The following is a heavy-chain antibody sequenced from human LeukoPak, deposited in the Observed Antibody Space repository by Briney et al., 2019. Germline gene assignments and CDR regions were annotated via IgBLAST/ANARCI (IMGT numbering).Heavy chain of an antibody. J-gene: IGHJ4*02. D-gene: IGHD3-10*01. CDR1: GGSLSSYY. CDR2: IYYSGST. CDR3: RGYGSGSYWVFDY. V-gene: IGHV4-59*01. Sequence: SETLSLTCTVSGGSLSSYYWSWIRQPPGKGLEGIGYIYYSGSTNYNPSLKSRVTISVDTSKNQFSLKLSSVTAADTAVYYCRGYGSGSYWVFDYWGQGTLVTVSS.